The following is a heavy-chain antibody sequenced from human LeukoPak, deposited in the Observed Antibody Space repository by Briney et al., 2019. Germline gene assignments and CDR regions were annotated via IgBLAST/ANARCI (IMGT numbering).Heavy chain of an antibody. Sequence: SETLSLTCSVSGGSVTSGSYYWSWIRQPPGKELEWIGYISYRGSTNYNPSLKSRVTISVDWSKNHFSLKLSSVTAADTAVYYCAREGDYDILTGYYFIDSWGQGTLVTVSS. J-gene: IGHJ4*02. CDR1: GGSVTSGSYY. CDR3: AREGDYDILTGYYFIDS. D-gene: IGHD3-9*01. V-gene: IGHV4-61*03. CDR2: ISYRGST.